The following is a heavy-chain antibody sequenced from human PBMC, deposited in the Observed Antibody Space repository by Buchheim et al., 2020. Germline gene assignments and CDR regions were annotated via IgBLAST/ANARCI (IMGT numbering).Heavy chain of an antibody. CDR1: GFTFSSYA. CDR2: ISGSGGST. J-gene: IGHJ6*02. CDR3: AKVGTQEDYYYYYGMDV. V-gene: IGHV3-23*01. Sequence: EVQLLESGGGLVQPGGSLRLSCAASGFTFSSYAMSWVRQAPGKGLEWVSAISGSGGSTYYADSVKGRFTISSANSKNTLYLQMNSLRAEDTAVYYCAKVGTQEDYYYYYGMDVWGQGTT.